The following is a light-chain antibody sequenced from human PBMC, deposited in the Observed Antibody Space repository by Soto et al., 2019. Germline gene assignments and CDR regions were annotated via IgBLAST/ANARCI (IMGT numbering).Light chain of an antibody. V-gene: IGLV2-14*01. J-gene: IGLJ2*01. CDR1: SSDVGGYNY. CDR2: DVS. Sequence: QSVLTQRAFVSGSPGQSVTISCTGTSSDVGGYNYVSWYQQHPGKAPKLMIYDVSNRPSGVSNRFSGSKSGNTASLTISGLQAEDEADYYCSSYTSSSPHVVFGGGTKLTVL. CDR3: SSYTSSSPHVV.